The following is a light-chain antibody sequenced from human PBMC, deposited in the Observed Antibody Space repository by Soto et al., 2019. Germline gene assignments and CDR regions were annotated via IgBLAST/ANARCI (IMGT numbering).Light chain of an antibody. CDR1: SSTIGNNY. CDR2: DNN. CDR3: GTWYSSLSAVV. J-gene: IGLJ2*01. V-gene: IGLV1-51*01. Sequence: QSVLTQPPSVSAAPGQKVTISCSVSSSTIGNNYVSWYQQLPGTAPKLLINDNNKLPSGIPDRFSGSKSGTSATLGITGLQTGDEADYYCGTWYSSLSAVVFGGGTKLTVL.